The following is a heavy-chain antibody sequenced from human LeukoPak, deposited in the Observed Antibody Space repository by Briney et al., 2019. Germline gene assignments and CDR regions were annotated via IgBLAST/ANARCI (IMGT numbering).Heavy chain of an antibody. CDR3: ARVAGEANGYHPFDI. CDR1: GFIIFKSW. CDR2: IKQDASET. Sequence: PGGSLRLSCAASGFIIFKSWMTWVRQAPGKGLEWVAIIKQDASETYYGDSVKGRFTISRDNAKNSIYLHMRSLRVEDTAVYYCARVAGEANGYHPFDIWGQGTMVTASS. D-gene: IGHD3-22*01. V-gene: IGHV3-7*03. J-gene: IGHJ3*02.